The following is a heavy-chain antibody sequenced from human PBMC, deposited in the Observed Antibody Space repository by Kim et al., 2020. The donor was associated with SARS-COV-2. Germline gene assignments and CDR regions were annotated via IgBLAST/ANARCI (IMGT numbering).Heavy chain of an antibody. CDR2: ISSSGRYM. Sequence: GGSLRLSCADSGLTFSNFSMNWLRQAPGKGLEWVSFISSSGRYMFYADSVRGRFTMSRDNARNSLFLQMNNLRREDTAIYYCARDSHILGILDYWGRGTLVTVSS. D-gene: IGHD5-12*01. J-gene: IGHJ4*02. CDR3: ARDSHILGILDY. V-gene: IGHV3-21*01. CDR1: GLTFSNFS.